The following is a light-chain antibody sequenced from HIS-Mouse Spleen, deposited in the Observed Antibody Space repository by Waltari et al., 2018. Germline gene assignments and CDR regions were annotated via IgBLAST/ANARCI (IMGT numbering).Light chain of an antibody. CDR2: EVS. V-gene: IGLV2-8*01. Sequence: QSALTQPPSASGSPGQSVTISCTGTSSDGGGYNYVSWYQQHPGKAPKLVIYEVSRRPSRVPERFSGSKSGNTASLTVYGLQAEDEADYYCSSYAGSNNLVFGGGTKLTVL. CDR3: SSYAGSNNLV. CDR1: SSDGGGYNY. J-gene: IGLJ2*01.